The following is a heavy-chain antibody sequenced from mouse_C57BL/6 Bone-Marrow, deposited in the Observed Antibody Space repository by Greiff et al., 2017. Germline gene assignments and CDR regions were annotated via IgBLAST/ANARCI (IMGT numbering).Heavy chain of an antibody. CDR1: GYTFTDYN. D-gene: IGHD4-1*01. CDR2: INPNNGGT. CDR3: ARVGRALYAMDY. V-gene: IGHV1-18*01. J-gene: IGHJ4*01. Sequence: EVQLQQSGPELVKPGASVKMSCKASGYTFTDYNMHWVKQSHGKSLEWIGDINPNNGGTIYNQKFKGKATLTVDKSSSTAYMELRSLTSEDTAVYYCARVGRALYAMDYWGQGTSVTVSS.